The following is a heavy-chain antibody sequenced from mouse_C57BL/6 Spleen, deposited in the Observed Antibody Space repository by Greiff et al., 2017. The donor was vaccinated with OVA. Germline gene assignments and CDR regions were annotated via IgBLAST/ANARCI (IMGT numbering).Heavy chain of an antibody. Sequence: DVMLVESGGGLVQPGGSLSLSCAASGFTFTDYYMSWVRQPPGKALEWLGFIRNKANGYTTEYSASVKGRFTISRDNSQSILYLQMNALRAEDSATYYCARSDTGYFDVWGTGTTVTVSS. CDR2: IRNKANGYTT. J-gene: IGHJ1*03. CDR3: ARSDTGYFDV. CDR1: GFTFTDYY. V-gene: IGHV7-3*01.